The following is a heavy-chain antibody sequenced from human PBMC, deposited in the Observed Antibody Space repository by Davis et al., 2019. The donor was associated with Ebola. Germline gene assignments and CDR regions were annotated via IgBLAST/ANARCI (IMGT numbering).Heavy chain of an antibody. D-gene: IGHD3-22*01. J-gene: IGHJ3*02. CDR1: GGSISSGGYY. CDR2: IYYSGST. CDR3: ARDGYYYDSSGYYRLRAFDI. Sequence: LRLSCTVSGGSISSGGYYWSWIRQHPGKGLEWIGYIYYSGSTYYNPSLKSRVTISVDTSKNQFSLKLSSVTAADTAVYYCARDGYYYDSSGYYRLRAFDIWGQGTMVTVSS. V-gene: IGHV4-31*03.